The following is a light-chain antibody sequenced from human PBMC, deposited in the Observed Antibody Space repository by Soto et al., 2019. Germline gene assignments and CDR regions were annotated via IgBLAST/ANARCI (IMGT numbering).Light chain of an antibody. CDR3: QQYGSSPWT. CDR2: GAS. CDR1: QSVSSNY. V-gene: IGKV3-20*01. Sequence: PGERATLSCRASQSVSSNYLAWYQQKPGQAPRLLIYGASSRATGIPDRFSGSGSGTDFTLTISRLEPEDFAVYYWQQYGSSPWTFGQGTKVEIK. J-gene: IGKJ1*01.